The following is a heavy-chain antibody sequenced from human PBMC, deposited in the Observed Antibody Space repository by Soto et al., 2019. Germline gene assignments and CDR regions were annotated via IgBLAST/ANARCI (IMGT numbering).Heavy chain of an antibody. Sequence: EVQLVESGGGVVRPGGSLRLSCTASGFTFDHYGISWVRQGPGKGLEWVATINWDGTSIGYADSVKGRFTISRDNAKNSLYLQMNSLRAEDTASYYCARDLSITAEPFDCWGQGTLVTVSS. CDR3: ARDLSITAEPFDC. CDR2: INWDGTSI. V-gene: IGHV3-20*04. D-gene: IGHD3-10*01. CDR1: GFTFDHYG. J-gene: IGHJ4*02.